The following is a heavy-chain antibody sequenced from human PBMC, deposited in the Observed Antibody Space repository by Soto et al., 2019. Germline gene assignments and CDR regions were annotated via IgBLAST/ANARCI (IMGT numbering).Heavy chain of an antibody. Sequence: PGGSLRLSCAASGFTFSDYYMSWIRQAPGKGLEWVSYISSSGSTIYYADSVKGRFTISRDNAKNSLYLQMNSLRAEDTAVYYCARGETYYDILTGISYGGLFDYWGQGTLVTVSS. CDR2: ISSSGSTI. CDR3: ARGETYYDILTGISYGGLFDY. CDR1: GFTFSDYY. J-gene: IGHJ4*02. V-gene: IGHV3-11*01. D-gene: IGHD3-9*01.